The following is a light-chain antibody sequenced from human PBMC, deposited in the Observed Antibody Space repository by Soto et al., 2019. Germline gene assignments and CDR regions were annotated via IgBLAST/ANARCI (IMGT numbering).Light chain of an antibody. CDR3: QQRSNWRIT. Sequence: EVVLTQSPATVSLSPGARATLSCRASRNVSSYLAWYQQKPGQVPRLLIYDASNRATGIPARFSGSGSGTDFTLTISSLQHEDFAVYYCQQRSNWRITFGQGTRLEIK. J-gene: IGKJ5*01. CDR1: RNVSSY. V-gene: IGKV3-11*01. CDR2: DAS.